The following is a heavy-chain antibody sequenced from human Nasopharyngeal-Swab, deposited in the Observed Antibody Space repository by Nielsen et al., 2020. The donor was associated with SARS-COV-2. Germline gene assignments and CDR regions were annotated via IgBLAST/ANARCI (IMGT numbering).Heavy chain of an antibody. J-gene: IGHJ5*02. V-gene: IGHV5-51*01. Sequence: GGSLRLSCKGSGYSFTSYWIGWVRQMPGKGLEWTGIIHPGDSDARYSPSFQVQLTISADKSSTTAYLQWSSLKASDTAMYYCARGVGIAAQNWFHPWGQETLVTVSS. CDR3: ARGVGIAAQNWFHP. D-gene: IGHD6-6*01. CDR2: IHPGDSDA. CDR1: GYSFTSYW.